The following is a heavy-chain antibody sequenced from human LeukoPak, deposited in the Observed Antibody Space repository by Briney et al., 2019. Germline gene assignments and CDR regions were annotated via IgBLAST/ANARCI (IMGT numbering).Heavy chain of an antibody. D-gene: IGHD2-15*01. J-gene: IGHJ4*02. V-gene: IGHV4-34*01. Sequence: GSLRLSCAASGFTFSSYAMSWIRQPPGKGLEWIGEINHSGSTNYNPSLKSRVTISVDTSKNQFSLKLSSVTAADTAVYYCARAYCSGGSCYPFDYWGQGTLVTVSS. CDR1: GFTFSSYA. CDR3: ARAYCSGGSCYPFDY. CDR2: INHSGST.